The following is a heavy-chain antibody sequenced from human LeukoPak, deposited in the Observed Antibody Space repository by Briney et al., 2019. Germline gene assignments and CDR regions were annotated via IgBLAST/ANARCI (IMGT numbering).Heavy chain of an antibody. Sequence: GGSLRLSCAASGFTFSSYWMNWVRQAPGKGLVWVSRIASDGSSTTYADSVKGRFTISRDNSKNTLYLQVNSLRAEDTAVYYCAKGGKWDVTPFDYWGQGTLVTVSS. V-gene: IGHV3-74*01. CDR2: IASDGSST. D-gene: IGHD1-26*01. CDR1: GFTFSSYW. J-gene: IGHJ4*02. CDR3: AKGGKWDVTPFDY.